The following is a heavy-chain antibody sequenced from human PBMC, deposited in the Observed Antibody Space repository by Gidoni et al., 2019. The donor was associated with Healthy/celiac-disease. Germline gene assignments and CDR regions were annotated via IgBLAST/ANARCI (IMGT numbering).Heavy chain of an antibody. Sequence: QVQLVQSGAEVKKPGSSVKVSCKASGGTFSSYAISWVRQAPGQGLEWMGRIIPILGIANYAQKFQGRVTITADKATSTAYMELSSLRSEDTAVYYCAREGDYGESNYWGQGTLVTVSS. V-gene: IGHV1-69*04. CDR2: IIPILGIA. CDR3: AREGDYGESNY. J-gene: IGHJ4*02. CDR1: GGTFSSYA. D-gene: IGHD4-17*01.